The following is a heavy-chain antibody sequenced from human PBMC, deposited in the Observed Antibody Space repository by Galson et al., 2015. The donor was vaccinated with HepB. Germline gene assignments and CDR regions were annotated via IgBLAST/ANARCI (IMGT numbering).Heavy chain of an antibody. CDR1: GFTFIGYH. J-gene: IGHJ4*02. V-gene: IGHV1-2*06. CDR3: ARDLRPTNFGVFTLDY. Sequence: SVKVSCKGSGFTFIGYHIHWVRQAPGQGLEWLGRINPNGGATTYARKFQGRVTLTRTTSSKTAYMELTSLKPDDSAVYYCARDLRPTNFGVFTLDYWGQGSLVTVSS. D-gene: IGHD3-3*01. CDR2: INPNGGAT.